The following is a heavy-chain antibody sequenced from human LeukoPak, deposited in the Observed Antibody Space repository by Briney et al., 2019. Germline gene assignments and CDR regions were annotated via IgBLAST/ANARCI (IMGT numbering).Heavy chain of an antibody. V-gene: IGHV1-2*02. CDR3: ARGDGGYVRFRYFQH. CDR2: INPNSGGT. CDR1: GYTFTGYY. Sequence: ASVKVSCKASGYTFTGYYMHWVRQAPGQGLEWMGWINPNSGGTNYAQKFQGRVTMTRDTSISTAYMELSRLRSDDTAVYYCARGDGGYVRFRYFQHWGQGTLVTVSS. D-gene: IGHD5-12*01. J-gene: IGHJ1*01.